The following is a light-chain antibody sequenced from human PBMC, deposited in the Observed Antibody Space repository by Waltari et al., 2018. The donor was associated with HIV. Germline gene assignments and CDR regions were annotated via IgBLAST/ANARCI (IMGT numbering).Light chain of an antibody. CDR2: EFN. J-gene: IGLJ2*01. Sequence: QSALTQPASVSGSPGQSITISCTGTSSDVGAYNYVSWYQQHPGKAPKLMIYEFNNRPSGGSYRFSGSKSGNTASLTISGLLAEDEAAYYCSSYTTTYIVVFGGGTKLTVL. CDR3: SSYTTTYIVV. V-gene: IGLV2-14*01. CDR1: SSDVGAYNY.